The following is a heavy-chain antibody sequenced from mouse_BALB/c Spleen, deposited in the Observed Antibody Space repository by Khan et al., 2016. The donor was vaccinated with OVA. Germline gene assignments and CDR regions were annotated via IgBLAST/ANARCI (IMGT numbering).Heavy chain of an antibody. J-gene: IGHJ2*01. CDR2: INPYNGDT. CDR3: AREDYGNSYYFDY. Sequence: VRLQQSGPELVKPGASVKISCKASGYSFTGYFMNWVMQSHGKSLEWIGRINPYNGDTFYNQKFKGKATLTVDKSSSTAYMELRSLASEDSAVYYCAREDYGNSYYFDYWGQGTTLTVSS. V-gene: IGHV1-20*02. CDR1: GYSFTGYF. D-gene: IGHD2-1*01.